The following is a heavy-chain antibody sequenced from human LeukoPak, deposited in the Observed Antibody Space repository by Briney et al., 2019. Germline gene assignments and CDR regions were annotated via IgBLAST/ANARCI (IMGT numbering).Heavy chain of an antibody. V-gene: IGHV1-69*04. D-gene: IGHD5-18*01. Sequence: VASVKVSCKASGGTFSSYAISWVRQAPGQGLEWMGRIIPILGIANYAQKFQGRVTITADKSTSTAYMELSSLRSEDTAVYYCARDLLVSVDTEHPYYFDYWGQGTLVTVSS. CDR2: IIPILGIA. CDR3: ARDLLVSVDTEHPYYFDY. CDR1: GGTFSSYA. J-gene: IGHJ4*02.